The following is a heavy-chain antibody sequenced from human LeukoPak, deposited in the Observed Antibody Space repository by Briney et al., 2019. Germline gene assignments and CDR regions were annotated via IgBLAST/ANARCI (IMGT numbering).Heavy chain of an antibody. CDR1: GFTFNSYG. V-gene: IGHV3-33*01. CDR3: ARVGRGVYGMDV. D-gene: IGHD3-10*01. J-gene: IGHJ6*02. Sequence: GGSLRLSCVASGFTFNSYGMHWVRQAPGKGLEWVAVIWYDGINKYYADSVKGRFTISRDNARNSLFLQMNSLRDEDTAVYYCARVGRGVYGMDVWGQGTTVTVSS. CDR2: IWYDGINK.